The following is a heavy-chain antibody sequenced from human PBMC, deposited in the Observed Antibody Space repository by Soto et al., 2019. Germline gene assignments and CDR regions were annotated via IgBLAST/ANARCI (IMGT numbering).Heavy chain of an antibody. J-gene: IGHJ5*02. CDR2: IYYSGST. D-gene: IGHD1-1*01. CDR3: ARAWDNAENWFDP. V-gene: IGHV4-59*08. CDR1: GGSISSYY. Sequence: SETLSLTCTVPGGSISSYYWSWIRQPPGKGLEWIGYIYYSGSTNYNPSLKSRVTISVDTSKNQFSLKLSSVTAADTAVYYCARAWDNAENWFDPWGQGTLVTVSS.